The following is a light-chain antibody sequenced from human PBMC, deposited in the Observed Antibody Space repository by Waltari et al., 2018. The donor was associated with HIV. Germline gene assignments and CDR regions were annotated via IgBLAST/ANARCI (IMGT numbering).Light chain of an antibody. Sequence: QSALTQPRSVSGSPGQSVPISCTGTSSDVRGYNYVSWYQQHPGKAPKLMIYDVSKRPSGVPDRFSGSKSGNTASLTISGLQAEDEADFYCCSYAGDYTFRFGGGTKLTVL. J-gene: IGLJ3*02. CDR2: DVS. CDR3: CSYAGDYTFR. CDR1: SSDVRGYNY. V-gene: IGLV2-11*01.